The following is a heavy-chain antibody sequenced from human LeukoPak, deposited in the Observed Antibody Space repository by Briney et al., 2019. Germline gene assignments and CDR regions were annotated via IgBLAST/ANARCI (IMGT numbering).Heavy chain of an antibody. CDR2: INPNSGGT. J-gene: IGHJ6*04. CDR3: ARDRSLYGGNSGLDV. D-gene: IGHD4-23*01. Sequence: SSGKVSCKASGDTFTGYYMHWVRQAPGQGLEWMGWINPNSGGTNYAQKFQGRVTMTRDTSISTAYMELSRLRSDDTAVYYCARDRSLYGGNSGLDVCGKGTTVTVSS. V-gene: IGHV1-2*02. CDR1: GDTFTGYY.